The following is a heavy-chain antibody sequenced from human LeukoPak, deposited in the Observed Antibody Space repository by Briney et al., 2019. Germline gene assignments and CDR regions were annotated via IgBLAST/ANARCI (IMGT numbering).Heavy chain of an antibody. CDR3: ARGGPTYSSGWDFDY. V-gene: IGHV1-2*04. CDR2: INPNSGGT. J-gene: IGHJ4*02. CDR1: GYTFTGYY. D-gene: IGHD6-19*01. Sequence: ASVKVSCKASGYTFTGYYMHWVRQAPGQGLEWMGWINPNSGGTNYAQKFQGWVTMTRDTSISTAHMELSRLRSDDTAVYYCARGGPTYSSGWDFDYWGQGTLVTVSS.